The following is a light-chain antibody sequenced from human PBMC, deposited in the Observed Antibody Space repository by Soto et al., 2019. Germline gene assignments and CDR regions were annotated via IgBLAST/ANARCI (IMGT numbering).Light chain of an antibody. CDR1: QSVISSY. J-gene: IGKJ1*01. V-gene: IGKV3-20*01. CDR2: GAS. CDR3: QQSGRSPPWT. Sequence: DIVLTQSPGTLALSPGARATLSCRASQSVISSYLAWYQQKPGQDPRLFIDGASSRATGIPDRFSVSGSGTDFTLTISRLEPEDVAVYYSQQSGRSPPWTVGKGTKEEI.